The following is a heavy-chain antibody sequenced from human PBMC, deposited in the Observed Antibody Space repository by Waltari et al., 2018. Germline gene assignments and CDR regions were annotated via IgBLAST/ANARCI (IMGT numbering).Heavy chain of an antibody. CDR3: ARATYYDFWSGYKTPFDY. CDR2: MNPNRGNT. D-gene: IGHD3-3*01. CDR1: GYTFTSYD. Sequence: QVQLVQSGAEVKKPGASVKVSCKASGYTFTSYDINWVRQATGQGLEWMGWMNPNRGNTGYAQKFQGRVTITRNTSISTAYMELSSLRSEDTAVYYCARATYYDFWSGYKTPFDYWGQGTLVTVSS. J-gene: IGHJ4*02. V-gene: IGHV1-8*03.